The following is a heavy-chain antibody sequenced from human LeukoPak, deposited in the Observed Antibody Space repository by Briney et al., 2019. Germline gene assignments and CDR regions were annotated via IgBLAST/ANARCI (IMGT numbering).Heavy chain of an antibody. V-gene: IGHV1-69*04. CDR2: IIPILGIA. CDR1: GGTFSGYA. Sequence: SVKVSCKASGGTFSGYAISWVRQAPGQGLEWMGRIIPILGIANYAQKLQGRVTITADKSTSTAYMELSSLRSEDTAVYYCARRYCSSTSCYSGDYYFDYWGQGTLVTVSS. D-gene: IGHD2-2*01. J-gene: IGHJ4*02. CDR3: ARRYCSSTSCYSGDYYFDY.